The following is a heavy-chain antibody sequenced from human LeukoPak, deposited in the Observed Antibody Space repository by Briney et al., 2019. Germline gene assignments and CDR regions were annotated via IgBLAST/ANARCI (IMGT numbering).Heavy chain of an antibody. CDR3: ARVSYCTSTSCYGSMDV. D-gene: IGHD2-2*01. Sequence: ASVKVSCKASGGTFSSYAISWVRQAPGQGLEWMGGIVPIFGTANYAQKFQGRVTITADESTSTAYMELSSLRSEDTAVYYCARVSYCTSTSCYGSMDVWGKGTTVTISS. J-gene: IGHJ6*03. V-gene: IGHV1-69*13. CDR1: GGTFSSYA. CDR2: IVPIFGTA.